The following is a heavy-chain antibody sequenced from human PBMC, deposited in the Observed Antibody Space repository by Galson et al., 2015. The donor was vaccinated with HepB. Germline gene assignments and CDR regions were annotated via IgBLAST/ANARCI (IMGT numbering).Heavy chain of an antibody. J-gene: IGHJ3*01. D-gene: IGHD5-24*01. V-gene: IGHV1-69*13. CDR2: IIPIFGTA. CDR3: ARAGEMATIPSAFDV. CDR1: GGTFSRYA. Sequence: SVKVSCKASGGTFSRYAISWVRQAPGQGLEWMGGIIPIFGTAKNAQKLLGRVTITADESTSTAYTELSSLRSEDTAVYYCARAGEMATIPSAFDVWGQGTMVTVSS.